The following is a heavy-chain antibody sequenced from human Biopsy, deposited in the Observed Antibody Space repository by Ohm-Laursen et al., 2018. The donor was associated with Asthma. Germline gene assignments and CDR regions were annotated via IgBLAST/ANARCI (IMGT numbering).Heavy chain of an antibody. CDR3: ARGVDRVTGLLDHFDS. CDR1: GGSINNFY. V-gene: IGHV4-59*01. CDR2: VYYSGST. J-gene: IGHJ4*02. Sequence: GTLSLTCTVSGGSINNFYWSWIRQPPGKGLESIGHVYYSGSTNYNPSLKSRVTISVDASKNQFSLKLTSVTAADTAVYYCARGVDRVTGLLDHFDSWGQGTLVTVSS. D-gene: IGHD2-21*02.